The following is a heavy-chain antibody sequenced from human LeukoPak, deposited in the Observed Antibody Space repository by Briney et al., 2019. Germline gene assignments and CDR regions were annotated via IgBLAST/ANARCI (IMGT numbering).Heavy chain of an antibody. Sequence: GGSLRLSCAASGFTFTTYWMSWVRQAPGKGLEWVANIKQDGNEKYYVDSVKGRFTISRDNAKNSLYLQMNSLRAEDTAVYYCARDSSITMVRGTTLYYYYYMDVWGKGTTVTISS. D-gene: IGHD3-10*01. CDR2: IKQDGNEK. V-gene: IGHV3-7*01. J-gene: IGHJ6*03. CDR3: ARDSSITMVRGTTLYYYYYMDV. CDR1: GFTFTTYW.